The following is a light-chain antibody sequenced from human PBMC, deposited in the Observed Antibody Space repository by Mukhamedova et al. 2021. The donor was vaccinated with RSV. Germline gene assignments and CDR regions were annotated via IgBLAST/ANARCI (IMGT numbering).Light chain of an antibody. CDR2: AAS. CDR1: QGFGNY. J-gene: IGKJ1*01. Sequence: GDRVTITCRASQGFGNYLAWYQQKPGEVPKLLIYAASTLQSGAPSRFSGSGSGTEFTLTINSLQPEDVATYYCQKYDIAPRTFGPG. CDR3: QKYDIAPRT. V-gene: IGKV1-27*01.